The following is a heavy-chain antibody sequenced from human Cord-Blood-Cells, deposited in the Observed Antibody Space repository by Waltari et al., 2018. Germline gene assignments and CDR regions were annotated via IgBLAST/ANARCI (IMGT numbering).Heavy chain of an antibody. CDR3: ASPQVHDSSGYGAFDI. Sequence: QVQLVQSGAELKKPGSSVKVSCKASGATFSSYAISWVRQHPGQGLEWMGGIIPIFGTANYAQKFQGRVTITADESTSTAYMELSSLRSEDTAVYYCASPQVHDSSGYGAFDIWGQGTMVTVSS. J-gene: IGHJ3*02. D-gene: IGHD3-22*01. V-gene: IGHV1-69*01. CDR1: GATFSSYA. CDR2: IIPIFGTA.